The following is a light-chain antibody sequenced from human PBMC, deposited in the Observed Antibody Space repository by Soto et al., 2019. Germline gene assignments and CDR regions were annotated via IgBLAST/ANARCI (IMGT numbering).Light chain of an antibody. CDR3: SSYTSISTYV. CDR1: SSDVGGYNY. J-gene: IGLJ1*01. Sequence: QSVLTQPASVSGSPGQSITISCTGTSSDVGGYNYVSWYQQYPGKAPKLMIYEVSNRPSGVSNRFSGSKSGNTASLTISGLQAEDEADYSCSSYTSISTYVFGTGTKVTVL. CDR2: EVS. V-gene: IGLV2-14*01.